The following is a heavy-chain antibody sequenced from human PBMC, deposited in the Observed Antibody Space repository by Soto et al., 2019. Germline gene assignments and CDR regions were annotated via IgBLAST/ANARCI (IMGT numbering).Heavy chain of an antibody. CDR1: GFTFSSYA. J-gene: IGHJ4*02. Sequence: EVQLLESGGGLVQPGGSLRLSCAASGFTFSSYAMNWVRQAPGKGLEWVSAITGSGGSTYYADSVKGRFTNSRDNSKNTLYLQMNSLRAEDTAVYYCAKDPAVANPYYFDYWGQGTLVTVSS. CDR3: AKDPAVANPYYFDY. CDR2: ITGSGGST. V-gene: IGHV3-23*01. D-gene: IGHD2-15*01.